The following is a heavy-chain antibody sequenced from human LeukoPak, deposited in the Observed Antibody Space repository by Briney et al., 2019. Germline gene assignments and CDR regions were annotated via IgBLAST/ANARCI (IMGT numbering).Heavy chain of an antibody. D-gene: IGHD3-3*02. V-gene: IGHV4-4*07. Sequence: SETLSLTCTVSGGSISSYYWSCIRQPAGKGVEWIGRIYTSGSTNYNPSLKSRVTMSVDTSKNQFSLKLSSVTAADTAVYYCARHFPSRLEAFDIWGQGTMVAVSS. CDR1: GGSISSYY. CDR3: ARHFPSRLEAFDI. CDR2: IYTSGST. J-gene: IGHJ3*02.